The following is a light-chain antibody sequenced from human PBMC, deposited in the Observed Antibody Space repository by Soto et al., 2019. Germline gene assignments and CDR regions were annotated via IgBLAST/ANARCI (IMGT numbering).Light chain of an antibody. CDR2: EVS. V-gene: IGLV2-18*02. Sequence: QSALTQPPSVSGSPGQSVAISCTGTSSDGGSYNRVSWYQQPPGAAPKLMIYEVSNRPSGVPDRFSGSKSGNTASLTISGLQAEDEADYYCNSYTGSSTYVFGTGTKLTVL. CDR1: SSDGGSYNR. CDR3: NSYTGSSTYV. J-gene: IGLJ1*01.